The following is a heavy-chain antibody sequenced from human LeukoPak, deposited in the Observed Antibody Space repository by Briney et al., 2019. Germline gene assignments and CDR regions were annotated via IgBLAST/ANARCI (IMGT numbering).Heavy chain of an antibody. J-gene: IGHJ5*02. D-gene: IGHD6-19*01. Sequence: ASVKVSCKASGYTFTSYGISWVRQVPGQGLEWMGWISAYNDNTNYVQKLQGRVTMTADTSTSTAYMELRSLRSDDTAAYYCARDSPYIAVTGTGNWFDPWGQGTLVSVSS. CDR1: GYTFTSYG. CDR3: ARDSPYIAVTGTGNWFDP. CDR2: ISAYNDNT. V-gene: IGHV1-18*01.